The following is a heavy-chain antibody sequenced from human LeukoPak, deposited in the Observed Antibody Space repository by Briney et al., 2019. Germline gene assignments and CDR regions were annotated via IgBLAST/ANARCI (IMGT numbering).Heavy chain of an antibody. CDR2: INPNSGGT. CDR1: GYTFTGYY. D-gene: IGHD6-19*01. Sequence: ASVKVSCKASGYTFTGYYMHWVRQAPGQGLEWMGRINPNSGGTNYAQRFQGRVTMTRDTSISTAYMEVSRLRSDDTAVYYCARDAVGYSSGWLAFWGQGTTVTVSS. CDR3: ARDAVGYSSGWLAF. J-gene: IGHJ5*01. V-gene: IGHV1-2*06.